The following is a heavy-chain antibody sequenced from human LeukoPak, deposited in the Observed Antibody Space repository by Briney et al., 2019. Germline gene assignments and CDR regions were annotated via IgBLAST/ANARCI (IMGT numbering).Heavy chain of an antibody. V-gene: IGHV4-31*11. Sequence: SETLSLTCAVSGGSISSSNYWSWIRQHPGKGLEWIGYIYYSGSTYYNPSLKSRVTISVDTSKNQFSLKLSSVTAADTAVYYCARADYDFWSGYYSGMDVWGQGTTVTVSS. CDR3: ARADYDFWSGYYSGMDV. J-gene: IGHJ6*02. CDR1: GGSISSSNY. CDR2: IYYSGST. D-gene: IGHD3-3*01.